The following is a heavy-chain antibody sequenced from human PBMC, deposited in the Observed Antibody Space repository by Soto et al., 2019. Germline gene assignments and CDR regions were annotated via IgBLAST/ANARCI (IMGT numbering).Heavy chain of an antibody. CDR3: ARYFRDYSVNWFDP. CDR1: GFIFSNYD. V-gene: IGHV3-13*01. Sequence: EVQLVESGGGLVQPGGSLRLSCAASGFIFSNYDMHWVRQVTGKGLEWVSSIGVGGDTYYAGSVKGRFTISRENAKNSFYLQMNSLRAEDTAVYYCARYFRDYSVNWFDPWGQGTLVTVSS. CDR2: IGVGGDT. J-gene: IGHJ5*02. D-gene: IGHD2-21*01.